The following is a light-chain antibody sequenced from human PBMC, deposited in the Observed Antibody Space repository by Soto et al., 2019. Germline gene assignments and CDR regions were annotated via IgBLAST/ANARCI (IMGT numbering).Light chain of an antibody. V-gene: IGKV3-20*01. CDR3: QQYLNSPLT. J-gene: IGKJ1*01. CDR2: GAS. CDR1: QSVSSSF. Sequence: IVLTQSPGTLSLSPGERATISCRASQSVSSSFLAWYQQKPGQAPRLLIYGASSRATGIPDRFSGRGSGTDFTLTISRLEPEDFAVYFCQQYLNSPLTFGQGTKVDIK.